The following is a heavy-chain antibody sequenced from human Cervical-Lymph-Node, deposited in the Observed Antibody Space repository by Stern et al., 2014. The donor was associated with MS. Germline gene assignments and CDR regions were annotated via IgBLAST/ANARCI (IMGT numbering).Heavy chain of an antibody. J-gene: IGHJ3*01. CDR3: AKWTAGLVAIVTIAEGSAALDR. D-gene: IGHD5-18*01. CDR1: GFTFSSFA. V-gene: IGHV3-30*18. Sequence: VQLVESGGCVVQPGRSLTLSCAASGFTFSSFAMHWVRQAPGKGLEWVAIISYDGTDQVYADSVKGRFTISRDNSKTILYLQMKSLRGEDTAVYYFAKWTAGLVAIVTIAEGSAALDRWGQGTMVTVSS. CDR2: ISYDGTDQ.